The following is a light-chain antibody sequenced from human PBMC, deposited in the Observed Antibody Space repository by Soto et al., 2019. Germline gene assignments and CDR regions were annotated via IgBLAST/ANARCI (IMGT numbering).Light chain of an antibody. V-gene: IGKV3-20*01. CDR3: QQCGSSPWT. CDR1: QSVSSYY. Sequence: EIVLTQSPGTLSLCPGERATLSCRASQSVSSYYLAWYQQKPGQAPRLLIYAASSRATGIPDRFSGGGSGTDFTLTISRLEPEDFAVYYCQQCGSSPWTFGQGTKVDIK. J-gene: IGKJ1*01. CDR2: AAS.